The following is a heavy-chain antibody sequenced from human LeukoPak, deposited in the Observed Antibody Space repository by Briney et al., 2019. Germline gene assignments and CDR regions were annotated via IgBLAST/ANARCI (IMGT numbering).Heavy chain of an antibody. D-gene: IGHD1-26*01. Sequence: GGSLRLSCAASGFTFSSYGMHWVRQAPGKGLEWVAFIRYDGSNKYYADSVKGRFTITRDNSKNTLYLQMNSLRLEDMAVYYCAKPSGSGVDYWGRGTRVTVSS. CDR2: IRYDGSNK. J-gene: IGHJ4*02. CDR3: AKPSGSGVDY. V-gene: IGHV3-30*02. CDR1: GFTFSSYG.